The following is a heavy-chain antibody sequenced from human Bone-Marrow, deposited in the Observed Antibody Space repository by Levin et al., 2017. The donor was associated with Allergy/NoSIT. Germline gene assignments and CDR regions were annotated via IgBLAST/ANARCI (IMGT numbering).Heavy chain of an antibody. CDR3: ARDVGPTYGWFDP. Sequence: SETLSLTCSFSGGSLSGYYWSWVRQSPGKGLEWIGEISRSGGTMYNPSLKSRVTISMDTSKNQFSLELTSLTAADTAVYYCARDVGPTYGWFDPWGQGSVVTVSS. CDR1: GGSLSGYY. J-gene: IGHJ5*02. D-gene: IGHD3-10*01. CDR2: ISRSGGT. V-gene: IGHV4-34*01.